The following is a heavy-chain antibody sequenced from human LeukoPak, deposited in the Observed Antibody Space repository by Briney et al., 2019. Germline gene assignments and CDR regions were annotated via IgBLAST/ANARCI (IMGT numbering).Heavy chain of an antibody. J-gene: IGHJ4*02. Sequence: GGSLRLSCAASGFTFSSYSMNWVRQAPGKGLEWVSSISSSSSYIYYADSVKGRFTISRDNAKNSLYLQMNSLKAEDTAIYYCARAGYSSSWLLYWGQGTLVTVSS. CDR3: ARAGYSSSWLLY. V-gene: IGHV3-21*01. CDR2: ISSSSSYI. D-gene: IGHD6-13*01. CDR1: GFTFSSYS.